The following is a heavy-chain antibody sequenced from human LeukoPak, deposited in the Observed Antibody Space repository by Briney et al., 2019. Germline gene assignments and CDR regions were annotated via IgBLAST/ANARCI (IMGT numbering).Heavy chain of an antibody. J-gene: IGHJ4*02. Sequence: GGSLRLSCAASGFTFSSYSMNWVRQAPGKGLEWVSSISSSSSYIYYADSVKGRFTISRDNAKNSLYLQMNSLKAEDTAIYYCARAGYSSSWLLYWGQGTLVTVSS. CDR3: ARAGYSSSWLLY. V-gene: IGHV3-21*01. CDR2: ISSSSSYI. D-gene: IGHD6-13*01. CDR1: GFTFSSYS.